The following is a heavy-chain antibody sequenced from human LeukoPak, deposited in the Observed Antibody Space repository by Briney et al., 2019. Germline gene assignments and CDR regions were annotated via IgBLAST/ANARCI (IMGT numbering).Heavy chain of an antibody. CDR1: GASISNYY. V-gene: IGHV4-4*09. J-gene: IGHJ4*02. Sequence: SETLSLTCTVSGASISNYYWSWIRQTPEKGLEWMGHIHSSGGSSYYPSLKSRLTLSIDTSRNQLSLKLPSVTAADTAVYFCAKLGSYHDFWGQGALVTVSS. D-gene: IGHD1-26*01. CDR3: AKLGSYHDF. CDR2: IHSSGGS.